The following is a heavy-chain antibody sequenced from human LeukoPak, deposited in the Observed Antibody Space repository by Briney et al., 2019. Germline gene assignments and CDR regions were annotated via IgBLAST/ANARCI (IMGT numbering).Heavy chain of an antibody. D-gene: IGHD2-2*02. CDR3: ARGTLYTMSLFDY. V-gene: IGHV1-2*02. Sequence: ASVKVSCKTSGYTFSGYYLHWMRQAPGQRLERMGWINPDTGDTDYEQSFQGRATMTRDPSIRTAYMELSRLTSDDTAMYFCARGTLYTMSLFDYWGQGTLVTVSS. CDR1: GYTFSGYY. CDR2: INPDTGDT. J-gene: IGHJ4*02.